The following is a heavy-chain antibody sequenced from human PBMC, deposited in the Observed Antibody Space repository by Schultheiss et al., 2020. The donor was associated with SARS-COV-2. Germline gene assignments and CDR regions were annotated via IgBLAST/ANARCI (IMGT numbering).Heavy chain of an antibody. CDR1: GGSISSGGYY. Sequence: SQTLSLTCTVSGGSISSGGYYWSWIRQHPGKGLEWIGYIYHSGSTYYNPSLKSRVTISVDTSKNQFSLKLSSVTAADTAVYYCARDPTYYYDSSGYSWGQGTLVTVSS. CDR2: IYHSGST. V-gene: IGHV4-30-4*08. J-gene: IGHJ5*02. D-gene: IGHD3-22*01. CDR3: ARDPTYYYDSSGYS.